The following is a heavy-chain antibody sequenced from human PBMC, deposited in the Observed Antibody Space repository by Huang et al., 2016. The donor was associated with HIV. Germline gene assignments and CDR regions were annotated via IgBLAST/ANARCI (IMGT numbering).Heavy chain of an antibody. D-gene: IGHD2-21*02. CDR2: INTDTGKP. V-gene: IGHV7-4-1*02. Sequence: QVQLVQSGSELKKPGASVKVSCKASGYTFTNYGVHWVRQAPGQGFEWRGLINTDTGKPRYAQGLTGRFVFSLVTSVNTAYLQISSLKAADSAIYYCVRVRRVMDTYCVADCSTLEAFDIWGQGTVVTVSA. CDR1: GYTFTNYG. J-gene: IGHJ3*02. CDR3: VRVRRVMDTYCVADCSTLEAFDI.